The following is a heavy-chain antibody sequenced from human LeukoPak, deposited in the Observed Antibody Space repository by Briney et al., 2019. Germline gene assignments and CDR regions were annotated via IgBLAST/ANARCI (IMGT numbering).Heavy chain of an antibody. J-gene: IGHJ2*01. CDR1: GYTLTELS. Sequence: ASVKVSCKVSGYTLTELSMHWVRQAPGKGLEWMGGFDPEDGETIYAQKFQGRVTMTEDTSTDTAYMELSSLRSEDTAVYYCATDPLAHATSYWYFDLWGRGTLVTVSS. CDR2: FDPEDGET. D-gene: IGHD3-3*02. CDR3: ATDPLAHATSYWYFDL. V-gene: IGHV1-24*01.